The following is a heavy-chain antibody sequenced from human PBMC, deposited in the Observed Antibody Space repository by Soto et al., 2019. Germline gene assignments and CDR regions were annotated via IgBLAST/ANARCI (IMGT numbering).Heavy chain of an antibody. D-gene: IGHD2-15*01. CDR1: GGTFSSYA. CDR3: AREQGGGSYPINWFDP. J-gene: IGHJ5*02. CDR2: IIPIFGTA. V-gene: IGHV1-69*13. Sequence: ASVKVSCKASGGTFSSYAISWVRQAPGQGLEWMGGIIPIFGTANYAQKFQGRVTITADESTSTAYMELSSLRSEDTAVYYCAREQGGGSYPINWFDPWGQGTLVTVSS.